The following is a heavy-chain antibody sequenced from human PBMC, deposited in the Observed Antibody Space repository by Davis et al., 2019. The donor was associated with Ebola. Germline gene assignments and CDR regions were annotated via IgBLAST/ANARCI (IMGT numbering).Heavy chain of an antibody. CDR1: CGTFSSYA. CDR2: IIPILGIA. D-gene: IGHD4-17*01. V-gene: IGHV1-69*04. Sequence: AASVKVSCKASCGTFSSYAISWVRQAPGQRLEWLGRIIPILGIANYAQKFQGRVTITADKSTSTAYMELSSLRSEYTAVYYCARDLPRWHYGQTYYYYGMDVWGQGTTVTVSS. CDR3: ARDLPRWHYGQTYYYYGMDV. J-gene: IGHJ6*02.